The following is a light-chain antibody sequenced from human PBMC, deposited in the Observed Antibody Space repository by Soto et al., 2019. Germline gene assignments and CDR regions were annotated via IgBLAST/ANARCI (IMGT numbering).Light chain of an antibody. Sequence: IQMTQSPSSLSASVGDRVTITCRARQDIKNDLGWFQQKPGKAPKLLLFGASSLESGVPSRFSGSGSGTDFTLTISSLQPEDFAAYYCQQYFNYPYTFGQGTKVEI. CDR3: QQYFNYPYT. CDR2: GAS. V-gene: IGKV1-6*01. J-gene: IGKJ2*01. CDR1: QDIKND.